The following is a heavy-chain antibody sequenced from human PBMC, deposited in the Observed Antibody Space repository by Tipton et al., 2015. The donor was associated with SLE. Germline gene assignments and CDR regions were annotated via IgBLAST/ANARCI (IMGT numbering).Heavy chain of an antibody. CDR1: GYSISSGYY. J-gene: IGHJ4*02. V-gene: IGHV4-61*02. Sequence: LRLSCAVSGYSISSGYYWSWIRQPAGKGLEWIGRIYTSGSTNYNPSLKSRATMSVDTSKNQFSLKLSSVTAADTAVYYCARDGGAFGYWGQGTLVTVSP. CDR3: ARDGGAFGY. CDR2: IYTSGST. D-gene: IGHD3-16*01.